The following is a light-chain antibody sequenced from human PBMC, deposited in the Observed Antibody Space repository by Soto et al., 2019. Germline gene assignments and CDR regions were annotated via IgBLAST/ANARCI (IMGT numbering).Light chain of an antibody. CDR1: QTIYSN. V-gene: IGKV3-20*01. CDR2: DAS. Sequence: IVMTQSPATLSVCPGERAPLSCRAGQTIYSNVAWYQQRPGQAPRLLIYDASNRATGITARFSGSGSGTDFTLTISRLEPEDFAVYYCQQSGSSPWTVGQGTKVDIK. J-gene: IGKJ1*01. CDR3: QQSGSSPWT.